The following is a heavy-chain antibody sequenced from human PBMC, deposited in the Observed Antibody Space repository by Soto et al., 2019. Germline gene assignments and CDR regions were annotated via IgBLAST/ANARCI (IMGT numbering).Heavy chain of an antibody. J-gene: IGHJ5*02. CDR2: INAGNGNT. CDR3: ASANYRNYDYVWGSHGFDP. CDR1: GYTFTSYA. V-gene: IGHV1-3*01. Sequence: GASVKVSCKASGYTFTSYAMHWVRQAPGQRLEWMGWINAGNGNTKYSQKFQGRVTITRDTSASTAYMELSSLRSEDTAVYYCASANYRNYDYVWGSHGFDPWGQGTLVTVSS. D-gene: IGHD3-16*01.